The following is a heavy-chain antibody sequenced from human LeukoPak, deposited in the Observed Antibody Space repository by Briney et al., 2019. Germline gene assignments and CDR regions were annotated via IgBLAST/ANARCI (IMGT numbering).Heavy chain of an antibody. V-gene: IGHV4-34*01. Sequence: SETLSLTCAVYGGSFSGYYWSWIRQPPGKGLEWIGGINHSGSTNYNPPLKSRVTISVDTSKNQFSLKLSSVTAADTAVCYCARGEVTGGNSGWNDYWGQGTLVTVSS. CDR1: GGSFSGYY. J-gene: IGHJ4*02. CDR3: ARGEVTGGNSGWNDY. D-gene: IGHD6-19*01. CDR2: INHSGST.